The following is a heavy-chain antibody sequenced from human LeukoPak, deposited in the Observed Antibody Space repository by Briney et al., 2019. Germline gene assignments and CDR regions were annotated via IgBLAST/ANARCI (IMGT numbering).Heavy chain of an antibody. CDR1: GGSISSGDYY. J-gene: IGHJ6*02. D-gene: IGHD2/OR15-2a*01. V-gene: IGHV4-30-2*01. CDR2: IFHSGST. Sequence: SETLSLTCTVSGGSISSGDYYWSWIRQPPGKGLEWIGYIFHSGSTYYNPSLKSRVTISVDRSKNQFSLKLSSVTAADTAVYYCARAHSIASYYYGVDVWGQGTTVTVSS. CDR3: ARAHSIASYYYGVDV.